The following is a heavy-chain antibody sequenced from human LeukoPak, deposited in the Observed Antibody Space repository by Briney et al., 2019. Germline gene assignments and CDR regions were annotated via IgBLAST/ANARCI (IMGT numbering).Heavy chain of an antibody. CDR2: IIPIFGTA. Sequence: SVKVSCKAPGGTFSSYAISWVRQAPGQGLEWMGGIIPIFGTANYAQKFQGRVTITADESTSTAYMELSSLRSEDTAVYYCARAFFGVGYNFVYWGQGTLVTVSS. D-gene: IGHD5-24*01. V-gene: IGHV1-69*13. CDR3: ARAFFGVGYNFVY. CDR1: GGTFSSYA. J-gene: IGHJ4*02.